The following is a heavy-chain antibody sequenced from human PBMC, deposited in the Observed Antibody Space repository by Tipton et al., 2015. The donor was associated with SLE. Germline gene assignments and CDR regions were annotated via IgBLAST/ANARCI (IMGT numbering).Heavy chain of an antibody. V-gene: IGHV4-59*04. CDR2: IYFTGST. CDR1: GGSISSYY. CDR3: ARRINGPNAFDI. D-gene: IGHD2-8*01. Sequence: TLSLTCTVSGGSISSYYWSWIRQPPGKGLEWIGDIYFTGSTSYNPAFKCRVTISEDTSTNEFSLRLTSVTAADTAVYYCARRINGPNAFDIWGQGTLLTVSS. J-gene: IGHJ3*02.